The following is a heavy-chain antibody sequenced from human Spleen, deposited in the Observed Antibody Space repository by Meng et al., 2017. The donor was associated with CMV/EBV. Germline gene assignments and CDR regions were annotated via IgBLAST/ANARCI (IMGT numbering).Heavy chain of an antibody. J-gene: IGHJ5*02. Sequence: SNDHDWGWIRQPPGRGLEWIGSIYYSGRTYYNPSLKSRVLLSVDTSKNQFSLRLTSVTAADTAIYYCARSMPNYYDASGYFLNWFDPWGQGTLVTVS. CDR1: SNDHD. CDR3: ARSMPNYYDASGYFLNWFDP. V-gene: IGHV4-39*07. D-gene: IGHD3-22*01. CDR2: IYYSGRT.